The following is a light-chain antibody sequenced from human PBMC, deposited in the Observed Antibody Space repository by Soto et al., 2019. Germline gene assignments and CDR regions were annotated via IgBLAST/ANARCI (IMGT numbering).Light chain of an antibody. J-gene: IGKJ1*01. Sequence: TQSPSTLSLSPGEGVTLSCRASQSISSYLAWYQQKPGQAPRPLIYGASKRAIGLPARFSGSGSGTEFTLTITSLQSEDFAVYYCQQYNNWPQTFGQGTKVDIK. V-gene: IGKV3-15*01. CDR1: QSISSY. CDR3: QQYNNWPQT. CDR2: GAS.